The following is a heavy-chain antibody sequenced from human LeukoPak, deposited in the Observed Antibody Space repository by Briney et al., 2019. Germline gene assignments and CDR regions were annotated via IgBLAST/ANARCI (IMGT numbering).Heavy chain of an antibody. Sequence: GSLRLSCAASGFTFSSYSMNWVRQAPGKGLEWVSSISSSSSYIYYADSVKGRFTISRDNAKNSLYLQTNSLRAEDTAVYYCARDGYREDAFDIWGQGTMVTVSS. V-gene: IGHV3-21*01. J-gene: IGHJ3*02. D-gene: IGHD5-24*01. CDR1: GFTFSSYS. CDR3: ARDGYREDAFDI. CDR2: ISSSSSYI.